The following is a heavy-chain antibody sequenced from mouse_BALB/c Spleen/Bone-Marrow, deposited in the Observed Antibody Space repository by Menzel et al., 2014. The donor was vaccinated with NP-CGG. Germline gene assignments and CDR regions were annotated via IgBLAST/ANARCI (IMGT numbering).Heavy chain of an antibody. CDR3: ARTIATLYYAMDY. J-gene: IGHJ4*01. CDR2: INPSNGRP. CDR1: GFTFTSYW. Sequence: QVQLQQYGAELVKPGASVKLSCKASGFTFTSYWMHWVKQRPGQGLEWIGEINPSNGRPNYNGKFKYKATLTVDKSSSTAYMHLSSLRSEDSAVYYCARTIATLYYAMDYWGQGTSVTVSS. V-gene: IGHV1S81*02.